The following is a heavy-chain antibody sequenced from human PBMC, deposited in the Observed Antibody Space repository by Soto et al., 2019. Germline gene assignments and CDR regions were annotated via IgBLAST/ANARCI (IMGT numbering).Heavy chain of an antibody. J-gene: IGHJ6*02. CDR2: MNPSSANT. V-gene: IGHV1-8*01. CDR1: RYTFISYD. CDR3: TRGQEVWWNAGPLGLHGLDV. Sequence: QVQLVQSGAEVKESGASVKVSCKASRYTFISYDINWVRQAPGQGLEWMGWMNPSSANTGYVQKFQGRISMTRNTSMNTAYMELNSLTSEDTAVYYCTRGQEVWWNAGPLGLHGLDVWGQGTTVTVSS. D-gene: IGHD3-16*01.